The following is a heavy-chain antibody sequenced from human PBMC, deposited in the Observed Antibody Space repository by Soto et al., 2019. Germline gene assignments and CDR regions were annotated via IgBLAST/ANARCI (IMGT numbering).Heavy chain of an antibody. D-gene: IGHD3-3*01. Sequence: QVQLVQSGAEVKKPGASVKVSCKPSGYTFTGYYMHWVRQAPGQGLEWMGWINPNSGGTNYAQKFQGRVTMTRETSISTVYMELSRLRSDDTAVYYCAREGGGSHDFWSGYSTSTDWFDPWGQGTLVTVSS. CDR1: GYTFTGYY. J-gene: IGHJ5*02. CDR2: INPNSGGT. V-gene: IGHV1-2*02. CDR3: AREGGGSHDFWSGYSTSTDWFDP.